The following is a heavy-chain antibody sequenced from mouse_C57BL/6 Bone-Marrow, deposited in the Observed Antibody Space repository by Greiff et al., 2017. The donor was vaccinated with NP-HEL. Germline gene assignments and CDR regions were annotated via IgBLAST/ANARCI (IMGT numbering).Heavy chain of an antibody. D-gene: IGHD1-1*01. Sequence: QVQLQQPGAELVKPGASVKLSCKASGYTFTSYWMHWVKQRPGQGLEWIGMIHPNSGSTNYNEKFKSKATLTVDKSSSTAYMQLSSLTSEDSAVYYCARKGYGSPFAYWGQGTLVTVSA. CDR1: GYTFTSYW. CDR2: IHPNSGST. V-gene: IGHV1-64*01. CDR3: ARKGYGSPFAY. J-gene: IGHJ3*01.